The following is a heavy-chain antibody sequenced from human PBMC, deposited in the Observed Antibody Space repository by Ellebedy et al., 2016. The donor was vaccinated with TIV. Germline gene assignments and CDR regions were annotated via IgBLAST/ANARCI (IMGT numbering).Heavy chain of an antibody. CDR3: AAVVPSSNWFDP. V-gene: IGHV4-39*07. CDR2: VYYCGST. Sequence: MPSETLSLTCTVSGGSVSSSGHHWGWLRQPPGKGLEWIGNVYYCGSTYYNASLKSRVTVSADTSKNQFSLKLNSVTAADTAVYYCAAVVPSSNWFDPWGQGTLVIVSS. J-gene: IGHJ5*02. CDR1: GGSVSSSGHH. D-gene: IGHD2-15*01.